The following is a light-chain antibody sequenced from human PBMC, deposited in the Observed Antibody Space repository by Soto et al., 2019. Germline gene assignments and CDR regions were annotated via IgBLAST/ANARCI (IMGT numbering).Light chain of an antibody. V-gene: IGKV1-27*01. Sequence: DIQMTQSPSSLSASVGDRVTITCRASQGISNYLAWYQQKPGQVPKLLIYAASTLQLGVPSRFSGSGSGTDFTLTISSLQPEDVATYYCQKYYSARWTFGQGTMVDIK. J-gene: IGKJ1*01. CDR3: QKYYSARWT. CDR1: QGISNY. CDR2: AAS.